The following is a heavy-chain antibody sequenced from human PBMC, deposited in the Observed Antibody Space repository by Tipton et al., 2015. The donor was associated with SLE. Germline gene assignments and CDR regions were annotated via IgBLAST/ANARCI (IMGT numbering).Heavy chain of an antibody. V-gene: IGHV3-23*03. CDR3: AKAQTWGSEPLADN. J-gene: IGHJ4*02. D-gene: IGHD1-14*01. Sequence: SLRLSCAASGFSFSIYAMSWVRQAPGKGLEWVSVIYSGDNNTYYADSVKGRFTISRDDSRNTLYLQMNSLRAEDTAVYFCAKAQTWGSEPLADNWGQGTLVTVSS. CDR1: GFSFSIYA. CDR2: IYSGDNNT.